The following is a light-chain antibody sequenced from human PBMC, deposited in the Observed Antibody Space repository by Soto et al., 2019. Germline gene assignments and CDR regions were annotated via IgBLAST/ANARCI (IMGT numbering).Light chain of an antibody. V-gene: IGKV1-5*01. J-gene: IGKJ1*01. CDR3: QQYNSYPT. Sequence: DIQMTQSPSTLSASVGDRVTITCRASQSISSWLAWYQQKPGKAPKLLIYDASSLESGVPSRFSGSGSGTVFTLTISSLQPDDFATYYCQQYNSYPTFGQGTKVDIK. CDR2: DAS. CDR1: QSISSW.